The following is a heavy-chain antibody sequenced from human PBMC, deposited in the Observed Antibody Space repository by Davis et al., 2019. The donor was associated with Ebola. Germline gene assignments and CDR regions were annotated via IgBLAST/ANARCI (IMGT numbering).Heavy chain of an antibody. CDR1: GYTFTSYA. V-gene: IGHV1-69*13. D-gene: IGHD3-22*01. CDR3: ARDRPYSSGGEFDY. CDR2: IIPIFGTA. J-gene: IGHJ4*02. Sequence: SVKVSCKASGYTFTSYAITWVRQAPGQGLEWMGGIIPIFGTANYAQKFQGRVTITADESTSTAYMELSSLRSEDTAVYYCARDRPYSSGGEFDYWGQGTLVTDSS.